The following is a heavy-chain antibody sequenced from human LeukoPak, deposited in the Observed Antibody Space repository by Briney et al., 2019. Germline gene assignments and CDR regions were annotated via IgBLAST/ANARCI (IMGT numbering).Heavy chain of an antibody. J-gene: IGHJ4*02. CDR2: ISSTTSYI. Sequence: GGSLRLSCATSGFTFSNYAVSWVRQAPGKGLEWVSSISSTTSYIFYADSVKGRFTISRDNAKNSLYLQMTSLRAEDTAVYYCARPLSSGSPQGLPTSPHLDYWGQGTLVTVSS. D-gene: IGHD3-10*01. CDR1: GFTFSNYA. CDR3: ARPLSSGSPQGLPTSPHLDY. V-gene: IGHV3-21*01.